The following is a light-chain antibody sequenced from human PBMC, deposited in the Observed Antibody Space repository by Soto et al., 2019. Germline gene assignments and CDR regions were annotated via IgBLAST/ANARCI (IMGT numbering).Light chain of an antibody. CDR3: QQRNKWPPVT. J-gene: IGKJ4*01. V-gene: IGKV3-11*01. CDR2: DAS. CDR1: QSVSRY. Sequence: EIVLTQSLATLSLSPGERATLSCRASQSVSRYLAWYQQKPGQAPRLLIYDASNRATGVPTRFSGSGSGTDFTLTISSLEPEDFAVYYCQQRNKWPPVTFGGGTKVDIK.